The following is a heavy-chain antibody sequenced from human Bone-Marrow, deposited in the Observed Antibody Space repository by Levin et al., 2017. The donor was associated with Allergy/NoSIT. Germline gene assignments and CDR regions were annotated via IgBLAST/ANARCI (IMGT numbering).Heavy chain of an antibody. Sequence: ASVKVSCKASGHTLTNYYIHWVRQAPGQGLEWMGIIDPSGVNTTYAQKFQGRVIMTRDTPTDTVYMDLSSLRSEDTAIYFCTTLHPGGSWGQGTLVTVSS. CDR2: IDPSGVNT. CDR3: TTLHPGGS. CDR1: GHTLTNYY. J-gene: IGHJ4*02. V-gene: IGHV1-46*03. D-gene: IGHD6-25*01.